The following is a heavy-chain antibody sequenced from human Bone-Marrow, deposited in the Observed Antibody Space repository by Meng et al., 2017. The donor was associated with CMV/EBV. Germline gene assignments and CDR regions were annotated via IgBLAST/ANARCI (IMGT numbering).Heavy chain of an antibody. V-gene: IGHV3-23*01. CDR2: ISGSGGTS. J-gene: IGHJ5*02. Sequence: GGSLRLSCAASGFTFSSYAMSWVRQAPGKGLEWVSAISGSGGTSYHADSVKGRLTISRDNSKSTVFLQMSSLRAEDTAIYYCAKGPSQYWSCPSCYLKSWGQGTLVTVSS. CDR3: AKGPSQYWSCPSCYLKS. CDR1: GFTFSSYA. D-gene: IGHD2-2*01.